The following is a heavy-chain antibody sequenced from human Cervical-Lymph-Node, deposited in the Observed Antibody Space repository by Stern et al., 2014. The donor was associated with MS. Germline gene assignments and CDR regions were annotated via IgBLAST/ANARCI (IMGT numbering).Heavy chain of an antibody. CDR2: ISGSGDST. V-gene: IGHV3-23*04. CDR1: GFTFSNYA. Sequence: EVQLVESGGSLVQPGGSLRLSCAASGFTFSNYAMSWVRPAPGKGLEWVSAISGSGDSTYYADSVKGRFTISRDNSKNTLYLQMNSLRADDTAVYYCAKEGILVASFDYWGQGTLVTVSS. J-gene: IGHJ4*02. CDR3: AKEGILVASFDY. D-gene: IGHD6-19*01.